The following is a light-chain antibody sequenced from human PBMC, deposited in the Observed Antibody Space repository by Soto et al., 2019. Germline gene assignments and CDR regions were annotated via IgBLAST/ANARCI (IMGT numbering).Light chain of an antibody. CDR2: GTG. Sequence: QSVLTQPPSVSGAPGQRVTISCTGRSSNIGSGYDVHWYQQLPGTAPKLLIYGTGNRPSGVPDRFSVSESGTSASLAITGLQAEDEGDYYCQSYDSRLSGYVFGTGTKLTVL. CDR3: QSYDSRLSGYV. CDR1: SSNIGSGYD. V-gene: IGLV1-40*01. J-gene: IGLJ1*01.